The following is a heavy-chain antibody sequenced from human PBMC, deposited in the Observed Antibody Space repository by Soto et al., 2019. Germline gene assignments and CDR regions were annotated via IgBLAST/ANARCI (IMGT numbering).Heavy chain of an antibody. Sequence: QVQLQESGPGLVKPSETLSLTCAVSGDSISSYYCMWIRQPPGKGLESIGYLYYGRSANYKPSLKSRVTLPVDTSTNQCSLTLSSMTAADMAVYYCALRSMAVVPEYWGQGTLVTVSS. CDR3: ALRSMAVVPEY. J-gene: IGHJ4*02. V-gene: IGHV4-59*01. D-gene: IGHD3-22*01. CDR2: LYYGRSA. CDR1: GDSISSYY.